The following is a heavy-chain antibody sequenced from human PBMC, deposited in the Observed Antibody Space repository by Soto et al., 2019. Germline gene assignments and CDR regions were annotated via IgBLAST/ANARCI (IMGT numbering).Heavy chain of an antibody. CDR1: GGSISSYY. CDR3: ARGYYYDSSGYHYFDY. CDR2: IYYSGST. D-gene: IGHD3-22*01. J-gene: IGHJ4*02. Sequence: SETLSLTCTVSGGSISSYYWSWIRQPPGKGLEWIGYIYYSGSTNYNPSLKSRVTISVDTSKNQFSLKLSSVTAADTAVYYCARGYYYDSSGYHYFDYWGQGTLVTVSS. V-gene: IGHV4-59*01.